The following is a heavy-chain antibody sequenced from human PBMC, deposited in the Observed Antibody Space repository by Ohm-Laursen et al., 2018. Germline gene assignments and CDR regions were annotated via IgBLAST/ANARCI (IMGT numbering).Heavy chain of an antibody. CDR3: ARIESDSGGYWYFGMDV. CDR1: GGSFSGYY. CDR2: INHSGST. Sequence: SDTLSLTCAVYGGSFSGYYWSWIRQPPGKGLEWIGEINHSGSTNYNPSLKSRVTISVDTSKNQFSLKLSSVTAADTAVYYCARIESDSGGYWYFGMDVWGQGTTVTVSS. V-gene: IGHV4-34*01. J-gene: IGHJ6*02. D-gene: IGHD3-22*01.